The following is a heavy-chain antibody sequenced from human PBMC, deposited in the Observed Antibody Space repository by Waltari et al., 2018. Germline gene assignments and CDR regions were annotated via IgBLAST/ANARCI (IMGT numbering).Heavy chain of an antibody. CDR2: IYHRGTT. J-gene: IGHJ4*02. CDR3: ARDRSWYEVFVY. Sequence: QLQLQESGPGLVKSSETLSLTCTVPGGSISTDLYYWGWLRQSPGRGLEWIGSIYHRGTTYYNPSLQSRVTISVDTSKNQFSLKLTSVTSADTAVYYCARDRSWYEVFVYWGQGTLVTVSS. V-gene: IGHV4-39*07. D-gene: IGHD6-13*01. CDR1: GGSISTDLYY.